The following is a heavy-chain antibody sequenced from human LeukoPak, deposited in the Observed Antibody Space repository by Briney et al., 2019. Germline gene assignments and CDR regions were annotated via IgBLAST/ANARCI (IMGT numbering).Heavy chain of an antibody. Sequence: GGSLRLSCSASGFTFSSYAMHWVRQAPGKGLEYVSAISSNGGSTYYADSVKGRFTISRDNSKNTPYLQMSSLRAEDTAVYYCVKAGSSSWYGFDYWGQGTLVTVSS. CDR2: ISSNGGST. J-gene: IGHJ4*02. V-gene: IGHV3-64D*09. D-gene: IGHD6-13*01. CDR3: VKAGSSSWYGFDY. CDR1: GFTFSSYA.